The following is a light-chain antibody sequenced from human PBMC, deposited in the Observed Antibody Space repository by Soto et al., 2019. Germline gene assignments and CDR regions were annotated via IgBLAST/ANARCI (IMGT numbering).Light chain of an antibody. CDR3: QQYESLPFT. V-gene: IGKV1-33*01. CDR1: QDISSY. CDR2: DTS. J-gene: IGKJ3*01. Sequence: DIQMTQSPSSLSASVGDRVTISCQASQDISSYLDWYQQKPGKAPKLLIYDTSNLGAGVPSRFSGSGSGTDFTLTISSLQPEDVATYYCQQYESLPFTFGPGAKVDIK.